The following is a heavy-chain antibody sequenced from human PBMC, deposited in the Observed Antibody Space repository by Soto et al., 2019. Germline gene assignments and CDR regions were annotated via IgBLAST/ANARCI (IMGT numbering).Heavy chain of an antibody. CDR1: GDSISSRSYY. J-gene: IGHJ4*02. Sequence: PSETLSLTCTVTGDSISSRSYYWGWIRQPPGKGLEWIGSIYYSGSTYNNPSLRSRVSMSIDTSKDQFSLKLKSVTAADTALYFFARPRTSVVTEAYFDVWGRGSVVTVSA. CDR3: ARPRTSVVTEAYFDV. CDR2: IYYSGST. V-gene: IGHV4-39*01. D-gene: IGHD2-21*02.